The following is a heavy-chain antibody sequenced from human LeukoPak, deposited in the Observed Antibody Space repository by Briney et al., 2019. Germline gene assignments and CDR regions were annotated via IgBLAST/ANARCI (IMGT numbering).Heavy chain of an antibody. Sequence: PSETLSLTCTVSGDSTSSGDYYWSWIRQPAGKGLGWIGRISSSGSTNYNPSLKSRATISVDTSKNQYSLKRSSVTAADTAVYFCARGPYSYDSSGAFDIWGQGTMVTVSS. D-gene: IGHD3-22*01. J-gene: IGHJ3*02. CDR2: ISSSGST. V-gene: IGHV4-61*02. CDR1: GDSTSSGDYY. CDR3: ARGPYSYDSSGAFDI.